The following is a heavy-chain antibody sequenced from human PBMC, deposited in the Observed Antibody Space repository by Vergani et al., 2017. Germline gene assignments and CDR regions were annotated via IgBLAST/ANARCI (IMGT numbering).Heavy chain of an antibody. CDR3: AKDVARLSSWYQDYYYGMDV. Sequence: EVQLLESGGGLVQPGGSLRLSCAASGFTFSSYAMSWVRQAPGKGLEWVSAISGSGGSTYYADSVKGRFTISRDNSKNTLYLQMNSLRAEDTAVYYCAKDVARLSSWYQDYYYGMDVWGQGTTVTVSS. J-gene: IGHJ6*02. D-gene: IGHD6-13*01. V-gene: IGHV3-23*01. CDR2: ISGSGGST. CDR1: GFTFSSYA.